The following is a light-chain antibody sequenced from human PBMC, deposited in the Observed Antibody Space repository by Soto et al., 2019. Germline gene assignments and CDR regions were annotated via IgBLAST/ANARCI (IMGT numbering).Light chain of an antibody. Sequence: EIVVTQSPATLSVSPGERSTLSCRASQSFSSYLAWFQQKPGQAPRLLIYDASTRATGIPVRFSGSGSGTEFTLTISSLQSEDFGVYYCQQNKDWPGTFGQGTKVDIK. V-gene: IGKV3-15*01. CDR1: QSFSSY. J-gene: IGKJ1*01. CDR3: QQNKDWPGT. CDR2: DAS.